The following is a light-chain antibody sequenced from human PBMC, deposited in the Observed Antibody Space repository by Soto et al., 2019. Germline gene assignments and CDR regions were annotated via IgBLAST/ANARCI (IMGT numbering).Light chain of an antibody. Sequence: QSVLTQPPSVSAAPGQKVTISCSGSSSNIGNNYVSWYQQLPGTAPKLLIYDNNKRPSGIPDRVSGYKSGTSATLGITGLQTGDEADYYCGTWDSRLSSWVFGVGTKLPVL. CDR2: DNN. CDR3: GTWDSRLSSWV. J-gene: IGLJ3*02. V-gene: IGLV1-51*01. CDR1: SSNIGNNY.